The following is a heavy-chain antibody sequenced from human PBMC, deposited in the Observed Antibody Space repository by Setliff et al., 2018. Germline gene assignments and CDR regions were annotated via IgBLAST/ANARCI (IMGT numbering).Heavy chain of an antibody. D-gene: IGHD1-26*01. V-gene: IGHV3-11*01. CDR2: ITSSGDTM. CDR1: GFTFSDYY. CDR3: ARDRGGASTRDH. J-gene: IGHJ4*02. Sequence: PGGSLRLSCAASGFTFSDYYMSWIRQAPGKGLEWVSYITSSGDTMNYVDSVKGRFTVSRDNPKNSLYLQMSSLRAEDTAIYYCARDRGGASTRDHWGQGTLVTVPS.